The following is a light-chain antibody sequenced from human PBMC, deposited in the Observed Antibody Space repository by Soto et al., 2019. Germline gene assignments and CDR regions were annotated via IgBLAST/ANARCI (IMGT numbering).Light chain of an antibody. J-gene: IGKJ2*01. CDR3: QQYNNWPPYT. Sequence: EIVMTQSPATLSVPPGERATLSCRASQSVSTNLAWYQQKPGQAPRLLIYDASTRATGIPARFSGSGSGTVFTLTISSLQTEDFAVYYCQQYNNWPPYTFGQGTKLQIK. V-gene: IGKV3-15*01. CDR2: DAS. CDR1: QSVSTN.